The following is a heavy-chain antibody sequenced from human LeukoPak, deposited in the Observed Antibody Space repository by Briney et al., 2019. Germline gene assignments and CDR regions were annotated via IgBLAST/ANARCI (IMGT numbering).Heavy chain of an antibody. CDR2: INSDGSST. CDR1: GFTFSSYW. J-gene: IGHJ4*02. Sequence: GGSLRLSCAASGFTFSSYWMHWVRQAPGKGLVWVSRINSDGSSTSYADSVKGRFTISRDNSKNTLYLQMNSLRAEDTAVYYCAKAPGGITIFGVVIPGFDYWGQGTLVTVSS. V-gene: IGHV3-74*01. D-gene: IGHD3-3*01. CDR3: AKAPGGITIFGVVIPGFDY.